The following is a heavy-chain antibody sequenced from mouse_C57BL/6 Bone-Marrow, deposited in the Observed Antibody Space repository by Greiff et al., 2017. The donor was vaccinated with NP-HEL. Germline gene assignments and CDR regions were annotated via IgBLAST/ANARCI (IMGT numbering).Heavy chain of an antibody. CDR1: GFTFSDYG. CDR2: ISSGSSTI. CDR3: ARVYYGSGYWYFDV. D-gene: IGHD1-1*01. V-gene: IGHV5-17*01. J-gene: IGHJ1*03. Sequence: EVKVVESGGGLVKPGGSLKLSCAASGFTFSDYGMHWVRQAPEKGLEWVAYISSGSSTIYYADTVKGRFTISRDNAKNTLFLQMTSLRSEDTAMYYCARVYYGSGYWYFDVWGTGTTVTVSS.